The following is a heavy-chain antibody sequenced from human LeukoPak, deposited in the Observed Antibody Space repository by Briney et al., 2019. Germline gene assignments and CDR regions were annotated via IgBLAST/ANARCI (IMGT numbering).Heavy chain of an antibody. J-gene: IGHJ4*02. V-gene: IGHV3-30-3*01. CDR2: ISYDGSNK. D-gene: IGHD6-19*01. CDR3: ASPRSPAYSRGWDNTLDY. CDR1: GFTFSSYA. Sequence: GGSLRLSCAASGFTFSSYAMPWVRQAPGKGLEWVAVISYDGSNKYYADSVKGRFTISRDNSKNTLYLQMNSLRAEDTAVYYCASPRSPAYSRGWDNTLDYWGQGTLVTVSS.